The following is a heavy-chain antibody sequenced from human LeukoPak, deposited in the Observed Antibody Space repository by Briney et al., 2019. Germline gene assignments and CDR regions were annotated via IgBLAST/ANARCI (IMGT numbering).Heavy chain of an antibody. CDR1: GFTVSSNY. J-gene: IGHJ5*02. Sequence: GGSLRLSCAASGFTVSSNYMSWVRQAPGKGLEWVSVIYSGGSTYYADSVQGRFTISRDNSKNTFYLQMNSLRAEDTAVYFCAKGSGSGWYGWFAPWGQGTLVTGSS. CDR2: IYSGGST. D-gene: IGHD6-19*01. CDR3: AKGSGSGWYGWFAP. V-gene: IGHV3-53*01.